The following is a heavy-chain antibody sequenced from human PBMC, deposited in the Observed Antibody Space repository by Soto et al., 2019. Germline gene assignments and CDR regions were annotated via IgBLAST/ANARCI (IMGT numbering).Heavy chain of an antibody. CDR3: AKAWIQLWDYYYGMDV. D-gene: IGHD5-18*01. J-gene: IGHJ6*02. CDR1: GFTFSNYA. V-gene: IGHV3-23*01. Sequence: GGPLRLSCAASGFTFSNYAMSLVRQAQGKGLEWVSAISGSGGSTYYADSVKGRFTISRDNSENTLYLQMNSLRAEDTAVYYCAKAWIQLWDYYYGMDVWGQGTTVTVSS. CDR2: ISGSGGST.